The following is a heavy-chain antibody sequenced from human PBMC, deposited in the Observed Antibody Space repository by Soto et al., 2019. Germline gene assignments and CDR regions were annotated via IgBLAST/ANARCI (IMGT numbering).Heavy chain of an antibody. CDR1: GFTFTSSA. Sequence: ASVKVSCKASGFTFTSSAVQWVRQARGQRLEWIGWIVVGSGNTNYAQKFQERVTITRDMSTSTAYMELSSLRSEDTAVYYCAADRGDPSGGPYYYYGMDVWGQGTTVTVSS. J-gene: IGHJ6*02. CDR2: IVVGSGNT. CDR3: AADRGDPSGGPYYYYGMDV. V-gene: IGHV1-58*01. D-gene: IGHD2-21*01.